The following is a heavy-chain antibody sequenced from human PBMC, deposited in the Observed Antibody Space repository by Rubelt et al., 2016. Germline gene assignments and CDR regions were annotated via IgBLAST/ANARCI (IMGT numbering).Heavy chain of an antibody. D-gene: IGHD3-3*01. CDR2: IKSETAGGTT. J-gene: IGHJ6*02. V-gene: IGHV3-15*01. Sequence: EVQLVESGGGLVEPGESLRLSCTVSGFTFSKAWMNWVRQAPGKGLEWGGRIKSETAGGTTDSAALGKGRFTISREDAKNLLYLQRNNLKIEDTAVYYCTALEPVITIFGVLTEGMDVWGQGTTVTVSS. CDR1: GFTFSKAW. CDR3: TALEPVITIFGVLTEGMDV.